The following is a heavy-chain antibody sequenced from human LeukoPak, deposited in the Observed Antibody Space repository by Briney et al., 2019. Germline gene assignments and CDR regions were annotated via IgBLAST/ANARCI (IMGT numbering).Heavy chain of an antibody. CDR3: AKISVYGDYYDSSAVDY. Sequence: GGSLRLSCAASGFTFSSYGMHWVRQAPGKGLEWVAVTSYDGSNKYYADSVKGRFTISRDNSKNTLYLQMNSLRAEDTAAYYCAKISVYGDYYDSSAVDYWGQGTLVTVSS. D-gene: IGHD3-22*01. J-gene: IGHJ4*02. V-gene: IGHV3-30*18. CDR1: GFTFSSYG. CDR2: TSYDGSNK.